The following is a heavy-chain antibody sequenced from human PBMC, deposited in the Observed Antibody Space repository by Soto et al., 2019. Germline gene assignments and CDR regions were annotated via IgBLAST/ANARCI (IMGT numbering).Heavy chain of an antibody. CDR1: GGSMSAYY. V-gene: IGHV4-59*01. Sequence: PSETLSITGTVSGGSMSAYYWNWMRQPPGKGLQWIGYTYYSGSTTYNPSLKSRVTISVDSSKNQFSLKLDSVTPADTAVYYCARVRGAAGKRYFDYWGPGTLVTVSS. CDR2: TYYSGST. J-gene: IGHJ4*02. CDR3: ARVRGAAGKRYFDY. D-gene: IGHD6-13*01.